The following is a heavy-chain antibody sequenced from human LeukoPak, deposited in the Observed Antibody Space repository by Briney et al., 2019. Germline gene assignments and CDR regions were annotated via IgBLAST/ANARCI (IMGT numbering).Heavy chain of an antibody. CDR3: ARDQRIAAAGTGFDY. J-gene: IGHJ4*02. D-gene: IGHD6-13*01. CDR1: GGTSSSYA. Sequence: SVKVSCKASGGTSSSYAISWVRQAPGQGLEWMGGIIPIFGTANYAQKFQGRVTITADESTSTAYMELSSLRSEDTAVYYCARDQRIAAAGTGFDYWGQGTLVTVSS. V-gene: IGHV1-69*01. CDR2: IIPIFGTA.